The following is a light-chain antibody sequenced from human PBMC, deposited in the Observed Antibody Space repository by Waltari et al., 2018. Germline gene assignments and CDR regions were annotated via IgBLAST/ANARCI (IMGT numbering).Light chain of an antibody. CDR3: TSYTYTSVL. J-gene: IGLJ2*01. CDR2: YVS. CDR1: SSDVGGYNY. V-gene: IGLV2-14*03. Sequence: QSALTQPGSVSGSPGRSLPISCTGSSSDVGGYNYVSWYQQHPDKAPKRTIYYVSSRPSGVSTSFSGSTSGNTASLSISGLQAEDEADYYCTSYTYTSVLFGGVTKLTVL.